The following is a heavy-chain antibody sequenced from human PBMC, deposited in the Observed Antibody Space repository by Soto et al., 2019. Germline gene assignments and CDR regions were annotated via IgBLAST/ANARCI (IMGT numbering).Heavy chain of an antibody. CDR3: ATQEVGGTYVYTFDP. CDR2: IYYSGST. J-gene: IGHJ5*02. CDR1: GGSITSSSYY. V-gene: IGHV4-39*01. Sequence: QLHLRESGPGLVKPSETLSLTCTVSGGSITSSSYYWGWIRQPPGKGLEWIGSIYYSGSTYYNPSLKSRVTISVDTSKNQFSLNLSSVTAADTALYSCATQEVGGTYVYTFDPWGQGTLVTVSS. D-gene: IGHD1-26*01.